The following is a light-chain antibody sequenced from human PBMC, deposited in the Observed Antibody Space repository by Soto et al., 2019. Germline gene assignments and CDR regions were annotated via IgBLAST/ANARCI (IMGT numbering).Light chain of an antibody. CDR3: QQYDT. Sequence: EVLMTQSPATLSLSPGNRVTLSCRANERISRSLAWYQQIPGQAPRLLLYGASSRATGIPDRFTGSGSGTDFTLTISRLEPEDFAVYYCQQYDTFGQGTRLEIK. V-gene: IGKV3-20*01. CDR1: ERISRS. CDR2: GAS. J-gene: IGKJ5*01.